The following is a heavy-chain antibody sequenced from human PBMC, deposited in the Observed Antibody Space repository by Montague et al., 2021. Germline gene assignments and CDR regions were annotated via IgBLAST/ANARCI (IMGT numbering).Heavy chain of an antibody. J-gene: IGHJ3*02. V-gene: IGHV3-74*01. CDR1: GFSFSSYW. CDR2: ITLDGSST. Sequence: SLRLSCAASGFSFSSYWMHWVRQAPGKGLLWVSRITLDGSSTTFADSVKGRFTTSRDNAKATLYLQMNSLRVEDTAVYYCARILASAAPGAFDIWGQGTMVTVSS. D-gene: IGHD6-13*01. CDR3: ARILASAAPGAFDI.